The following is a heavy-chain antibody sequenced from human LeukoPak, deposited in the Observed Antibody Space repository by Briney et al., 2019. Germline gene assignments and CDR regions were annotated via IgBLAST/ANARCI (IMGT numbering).Heavy chain of an antibody. CDR2: IRYDGSNK. CDR1: GFTFSSYG. Sequence: QPGRSLRLSCAASGFTFSSYGMHWVRQAPGKGLEWVAFIRYDGSNKYYADSVKGRFTISRDNSKNTLYLQMNSLRAEDTAVYYCAKDTVGVRGPYYFDYWGQGTLVTVSS. V-gene: IGHV3-30*02. CDR3: AKDTVGVRGPYYFDY. D-gene: IGHD3-10*01. J-gene: IGHJ4*02.